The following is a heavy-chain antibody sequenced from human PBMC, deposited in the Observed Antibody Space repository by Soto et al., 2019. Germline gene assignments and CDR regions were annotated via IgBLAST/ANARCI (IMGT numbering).Heavy chain of an antibody. CDR1: GYTFTSYY. J-gene: IGHJ6*02. Sequence: ASVKVSCKASGYTFTSYYMHWVRQAPGQGLEWMGIINPSGGRTTYAQKFQGRVTVTRDTSTSTVYMELNSLRSEDTAVYYCATDYYGSGTYPYYHYGMDVWGQGTTGTVSS. CDR2: INPSGGRT. D-gene: IGHD3-10*01. CDR3: ATDYYGSGTYPYYHYGMDV. V-gene: IGHV1-46*01.